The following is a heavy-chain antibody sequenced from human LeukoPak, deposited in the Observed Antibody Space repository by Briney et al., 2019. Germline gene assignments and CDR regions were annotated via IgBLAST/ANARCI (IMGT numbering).Heavy chain of an antibody. J-gene: IGHJ4*02. CDR1: GFTFSSYG. D-gene: IGHD3-10*01. CDR2: ISGSGGSK. V-gene: IGHV3-23*01. CDR3: AKDESGAYIGY. Sequence: PGGSLRLSCAASGFTFSSYGMSWVRQAPGKGLEWVSAISGSGGSKYYADSVKGRFTISRDNSKNKLYLQMNSLRAEDTAVYYCAKDESGAYIGYWGQGTVVTVSS.